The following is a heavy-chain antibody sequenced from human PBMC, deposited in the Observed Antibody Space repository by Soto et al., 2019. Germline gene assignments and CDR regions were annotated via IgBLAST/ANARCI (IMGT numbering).Heavy chain of an antibody. D-gene: IGHD2-21*02. CDR2: IYYSGST. J-gene: IGHJ5*01. CDR3: TRPDSASYCGGDCYFYSWFDS. Sequence: PPQTLSLTCTVSGASVSSGSYYWSWIRQPPGKGLEWIGYIYYSGSTNYNPSLKSRVTISVYTSKNQFSLKLSSVTAADTAVYYCTRPDSASYCGGDCYFYSWFDSGVQGPLVXVSS. CDR1: GASVSSGSYY. V-gene: IGHV4-61*01.